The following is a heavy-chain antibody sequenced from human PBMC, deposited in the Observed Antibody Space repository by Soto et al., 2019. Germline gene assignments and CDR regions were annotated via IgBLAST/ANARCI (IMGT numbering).Heavy chain of an antibody. Sequence: EVQLLESGGGLVQPGGSLRLSCAASGFTFISYAMSWVRQAPGKGLEWVSAISGSGGSTYYADSVKGRFTISRDNSKNTLYLQMNSLRAEDTAVYYCAKTHGGDILTGYYNKAADYWGQGTLVTVSS. CDR3: AKTHGGDILTGYYNKAADY. CDR1: GFTFISYA. CDR2: ISGSGGST. V-gene: IGHV3-23*01. J-gene: IGHJ4*02. D-gene: IGHD3-9*01.